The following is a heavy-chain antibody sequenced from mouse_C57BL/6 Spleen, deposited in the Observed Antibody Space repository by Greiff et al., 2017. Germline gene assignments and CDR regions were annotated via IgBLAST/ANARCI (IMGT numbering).Heavy chain of an antibody. Sequence: VQLQQSGAELVRPGASVKLSCTASGFNIKDDYMHWVKQRPEQGLEWIGWIDPENGDTEYASKFQGKATITADTSSNTAYLQLSSLTSEDTAVYYCTTGYVDAMDYWGQGTSVTVSS. CDR3: TTGYVDAMDY. D-gene: IGHD1-2*01. CDR1: GFNIKDDY. J-gene: IGHJ4*01. CDR2: IDPENGDT. V-gene: IGHV14-4*01.